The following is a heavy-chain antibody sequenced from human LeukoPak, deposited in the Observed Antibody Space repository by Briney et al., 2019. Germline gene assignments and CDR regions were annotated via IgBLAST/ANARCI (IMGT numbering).Heavy chain of an antibody. V-gene: IGHV1-46*01. CDR3: ATRPGIAVAGLDF. CDR2: INPSGGST. D-gene: IGHD6-19*01. J-gene: IGHJ4*02. Sequence: RASVKVSCKASGGTFSSYAISWVRQAPGQGLEWMGIINPSGGSTSYAQKFQGRVTMTRDTSASTAYMELSSLRSEDTAVYYCATRPGIAVAGLDFWGQGTLVTVSS. CDR1: GGTFSSYA.